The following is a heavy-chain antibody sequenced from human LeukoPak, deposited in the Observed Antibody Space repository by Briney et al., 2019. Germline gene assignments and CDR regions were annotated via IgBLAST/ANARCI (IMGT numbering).Heavy chain of an antibody. D-gene: IGHD3-10*01. V-gene: IGHV3-48*03. J-gene: IGHJ4*02. CDR1: GFTFSSYE. CDR2: ISSSGTTI. Sequence: QTGGSLRLSCAASGFTFSSYEMNWVRQAPGEGLEWVSYISSSGTTIYYAASVKGRFTISRDNAKNSLYLQMNSLRAEDTAVYYCARGYGSGSSHIDYWSQGTLVTVSS. CDR3: ARGYGSGSSHIDY.